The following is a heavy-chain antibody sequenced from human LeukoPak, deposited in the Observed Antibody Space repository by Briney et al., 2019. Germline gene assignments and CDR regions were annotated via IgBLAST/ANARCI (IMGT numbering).Heavy chain of an antibody. Sequence: PGGSLRLSCAASGFTFSSYGMHWVRQAPGKGLEWVAVIWYDGSNKYYADSVKGRFTISRDNSKNTLYLQMNSLRAEDTAVYYCAKRSGGPWGNFDYWGQGTLVTVSS. CDR1: GFTFSSYG. D-gene: IGHD4-23*01. CDR2: IWYDGSNK. CDR3: AKRSGGPWGNFDY. V-gene: IGHV3-33*06. J-gene: IGHJ4*02.